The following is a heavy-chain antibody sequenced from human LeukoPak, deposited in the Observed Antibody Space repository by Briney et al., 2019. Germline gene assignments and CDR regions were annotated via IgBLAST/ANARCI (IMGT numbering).Heavy chain of an antibody. D-gene: IGHD3-10*01. CDR2: IYYSEST. J-gene: IGHJ3*02. CDR1: VGSISSHY. CDR3: ARVHRSPRGLGAFDI. V-gene: IGHV4-59*11. Sequence: SETLSLTCTVSVGSISSHYWSWIRQPPGKGLEGIGYIYYSESTNYNPTLKSRVTISVDTSKTQFSLKLSSVTAADTAVYYCARVHRSPRGLGAFDIWGQGTRITVSA.